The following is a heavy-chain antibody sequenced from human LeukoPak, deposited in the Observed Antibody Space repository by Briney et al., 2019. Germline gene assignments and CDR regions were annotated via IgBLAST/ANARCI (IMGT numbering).Heavy chain of an antibody. D-gene: IGHD3-22*01. V-gene: IGHV3-48*01. CDR2: ISSSSSTI. CDR1: GFTFSSYA. CDR3: ARGSTYYDSSGQVPFDY. Sequence: GGSLRLSCAASGFTFSSYAMSWVRQAPGKGLEWVSYISSSSSTIYYADSVKGRFTISRDNAKNSLYLQTNSLRAEDTAVYYCARGSTYYDSSGQVPFDYWGQGTLVTVSS. J-gene: IGHJ4*02.